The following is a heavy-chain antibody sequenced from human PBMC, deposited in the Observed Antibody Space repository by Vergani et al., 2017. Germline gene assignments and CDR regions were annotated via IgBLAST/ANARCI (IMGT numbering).Heavy chain of an antibody. V-gene: IGHV1-46*01. CDR1: GYTFTSNY. J-gene: IGHJ5*02. CDR2: INPSGGST. CDR3: ARESRYCSSTSCYVGRDWVDP. Sequence: QVQLVQSGAEVKKPGASVKVSCKASGYTFTSNYMHWVRQAPGQGLEWMGIINPSGGSTSYARKCQGRVTMTRDTSTSAVYMELSSLRSENTAVYYCARESRYCSSTSCYVGRDWVDPWGQRTLITVSS. D-gene: IGHD2-2*01.